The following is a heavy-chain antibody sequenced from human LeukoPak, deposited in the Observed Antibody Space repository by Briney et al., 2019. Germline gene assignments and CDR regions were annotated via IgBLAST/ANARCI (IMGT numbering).Heavy chain of an antibody. Sequence: NTSQTLSLTCTVSGGSISSGGYYWSWIRQHPGKGLEWIGYIYYSGSTYYNPSLRSRVTISVDTSKNQFSLKLSSVTAADTAVYYCARKGVAPPNWTTWGQGTLVTVSS. CDR1: GGSISSGGYY. V-gene: IGHV4-31*03. CDR2: IYYSGST. CDR3: ARKGVAPPNWTT. D-gene: IGHD1-1*01. J-gene: IGHJ5*02.